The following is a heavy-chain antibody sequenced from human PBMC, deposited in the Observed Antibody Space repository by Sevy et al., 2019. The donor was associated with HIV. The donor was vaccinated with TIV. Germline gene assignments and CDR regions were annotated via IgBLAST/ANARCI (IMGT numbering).Heavy chain of an antibody. CDR3: ANDPVFGLLIHKGQDSFHI. CDR1: RFTFSNYG. CDR2: ISYDASNK. V-gene: IGHV3-30*18. Sequence: GGSLRLTCEASRFTFSNYGMHWVRQAPGKGLEWVALISYDASNKYYGDSINGRFTISRDNSKNTLYLQRNSLRGEDTAVYYCANDPVFGLLIHKGQDSFHIWVQGTMVTVSS. D-gene: IGHD3-3*01. J-gene: IGHJ3*02.